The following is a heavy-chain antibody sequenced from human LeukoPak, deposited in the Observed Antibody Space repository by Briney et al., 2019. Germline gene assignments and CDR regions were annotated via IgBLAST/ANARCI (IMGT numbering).Heavy chain of an antibody. CDR3: ARLDSSGWLNYYYYMDV. D-gene: IGHD6-19*01. J-gene: IGHJ6*03. CDR1: GGSISSSSYY. CDR2: MYYSGST. Sequence: SETLSLTCTVSGGSISSSSYYWGWIRQPPGKGLEWIGSMYYSGSTYYNPSLKSRVTISVDTSKNQFSLKLSSVTAADTAVYYCARLDSSGWLNYYYYMDVWGKGTTVTISS. V-gene: IGHV4-39*01.